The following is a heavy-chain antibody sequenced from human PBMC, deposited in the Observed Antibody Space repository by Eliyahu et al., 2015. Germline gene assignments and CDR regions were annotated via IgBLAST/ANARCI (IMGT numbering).Heavy chain of an antibody. CDR1: GFXXSSYX. Sequence: EVQLLESGGGLVQPGGSLRLSXXASGFXXSSYXMXWVRQAPGKGLEWVSAISGSGGSTYYADSVKGRFTISRDNSKNTLYLQMNSLRAEDTAVYYCAKDLIGGWYPHFDYWGQGTLVTVSS. CDR3: AKDLIGGWYPHFDY. D-gene: IGHD6-19*01. V-gene: IGHV3-23*01. CDR2: ISGSGGST. J-gene: IGHJ4*02.